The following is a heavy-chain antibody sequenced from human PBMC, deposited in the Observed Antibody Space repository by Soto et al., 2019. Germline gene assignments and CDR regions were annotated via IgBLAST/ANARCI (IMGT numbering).Heavy chain of an antibody. CDR1: GGSFSEYY. Sequence: SETLSLTCAIYGGSFSEYYWGWIRQSPGKGLEWIGEITHSGSTNYHPSLKSRVTISVDTSKIQFSLKLNSVTAADTAVYYCARGLRASYGVRLSYSYYGMDVWGQGTTVTVSS. V-gene: IGHV4-34*01. CDR3: ARGLRASYGVRLSYSYYGMDV. J-gene: IGHJ6*02. CDR2: ITHSGST. D-gene: IGHD2-21*01.